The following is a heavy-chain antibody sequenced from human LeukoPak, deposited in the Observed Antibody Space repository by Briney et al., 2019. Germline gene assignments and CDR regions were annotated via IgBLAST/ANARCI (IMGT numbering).Heavy chain of an antibody. J-gene: IGHJ5*02. CDR1: GYTFTSYG. CDR3: ATDSVVGATPLPPT. CDR2: ISAYNGNT. D-gene: IGHD1-26*01. V-gene: IGHV1-18*01. Sequence: ASVKVSCKASGYTFTSYGISWVRQAPGQGLEWMGWISAYNGNTNYAQKLQGRVTMTTDTSTSTAYMELRSLRTDDTAVYYCATDSVVGATPLPPTWGQGTLVTVSS.